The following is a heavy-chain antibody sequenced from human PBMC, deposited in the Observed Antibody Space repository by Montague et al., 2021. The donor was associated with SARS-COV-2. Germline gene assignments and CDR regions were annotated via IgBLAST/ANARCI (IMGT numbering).Heavy chain of an antibody. D-gene: IGHD3-10*01. V-gene: IGHV3-48*02. CDR2: ISSSSSTI. CDR1: GFPFSSYS. CDR3: ARDQVLWFGEHVV. Sequence: SRRLSCAASGFPFSSYSMNWVRQTPGKGLEWVSYISSSSSTIYYADSVKGRFTISRDNAKNSLYLQMNCLRDEDTAVYYCARDQVLWFGEHVVWGQGTLVTVSS. J-gene: IGHJ4*02.